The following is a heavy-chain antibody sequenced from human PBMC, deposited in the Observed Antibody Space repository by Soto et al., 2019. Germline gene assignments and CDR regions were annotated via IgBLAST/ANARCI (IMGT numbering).Heavy chain of an antibody. D-gene: IGHD3-3*01. V-gene: IGHV4-4*07. Sequence: KASETLSLTCTVPGGSISSYYWSWIRQPAGKGLEWIGRIYTSGSTNYNPSLKSRVTMSVDTSKNQFSLKLSSVTAADTAVYYCARDQLRVTIFGVVRPVYGMDVWGQGTTVTVSS. CDR3: ARDQLRVTIFGVVRPVYGMDV. J-gene: IGHJ6*02. CDR2: IYTSGST. CDR1: GGSISSYY.